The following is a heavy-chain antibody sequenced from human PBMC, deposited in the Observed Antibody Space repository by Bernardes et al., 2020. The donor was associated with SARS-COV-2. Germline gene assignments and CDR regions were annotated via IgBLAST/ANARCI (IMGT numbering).Heavy chain of an antibody. CDR2: INQDGTET. CDR1: GFTFSTYW. J-gene: IGHJ4*02. Sequence: GSLRLSCVASGFTFSTYWMTWVRQAPGKGLEWVANINQDGTETYYVDSVKGRFTISRDNAKNSLSLQMNSLRAEDTAVYYCARDNYDILTGYPQYYFDYWGQGTLVTVSS. D-gene: IGHD3-9*01. CDR3: ARDNYDILTGYPQYYFDY. V-gene: IGHV3-7*03.